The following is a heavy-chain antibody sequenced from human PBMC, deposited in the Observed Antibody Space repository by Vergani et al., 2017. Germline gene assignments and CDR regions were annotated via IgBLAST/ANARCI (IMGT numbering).Heavy chain of an antibody. Sequence: QVRLQESGPGLVKPSETLSLTCTVSGGSFNTYYWSWIRQSPGKGLEWIGYIYSTGSTNYNPSLNSPVTMSVDTSKNQFSLKLRSVTAADTAVYFCARVMYRDEASTGYRLEGMDIWGQGTTVTISS. V-gene: IGHV4-59*13. CDR2: IYSTGST. CDR3: ARVMYRDEASTGYRLEGMDI. CDR1: GGSFNTYY. J-gene: IGHJ6*02. D-gene: IGHD3-9*01.